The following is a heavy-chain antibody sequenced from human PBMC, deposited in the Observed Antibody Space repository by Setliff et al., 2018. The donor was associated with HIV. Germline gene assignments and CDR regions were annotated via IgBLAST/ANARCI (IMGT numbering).Heavy chain of an antibody. CDR3: ARVSRLHPFDP. Sequence: PSETLSLTCIVSGDSFTDNYWTWIRQPPGKGLEWIGYIHYRGSTNYHPPLRGRVTISVDTSRNQFSLKLNSVTVADTAMYYCARVSRLHPFDPWGQGTLVTVSS. V-gene: IGHV4-59*01. D-gene: IGHD2-15*01. CDR2: IHYRGST. J-gene: IGHJ5*02. CDR1: GDSFTDNY.